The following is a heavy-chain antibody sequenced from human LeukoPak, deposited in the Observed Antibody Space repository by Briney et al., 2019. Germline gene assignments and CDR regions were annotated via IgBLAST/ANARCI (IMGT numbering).Heavy chain of an antibody. CDR3: AKDIGSYYDY. D-gene: IGHD3-10*01. CDR2: IQYDGSKK. V-gene: IGHV3-30*02. Sequence: PGRSLRLSCVASGFTFSSNGMHWVRQAPGKGLEWVTFIQYDGSKKYYADSVKGRFTISRDNSKNTLYLEMNSLRAEDTAVYYRAKDIGSYYDYWGQGILVTVSS. J-gene: IGHJ4*02. CDR1: GFTFSSNG.